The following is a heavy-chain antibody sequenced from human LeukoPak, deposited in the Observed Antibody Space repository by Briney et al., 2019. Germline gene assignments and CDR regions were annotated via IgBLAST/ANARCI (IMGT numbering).Heavy chain of an antibody. D-gene: IGHD6-13*01. J-gene: IGHJ2*01. V-gene: IGHV5-51*01. CDR3: ARLGIAAAGTRLRYFDL. Sequence: GESLKISCKSSGYSYTSYWIGWVRQMPGKGLEWMGIIYPGDSDTRHSPSFQGQVTISADKSFTTAYLQWRSLKASDTGMYYCARLGIAAAGTRLRYFDLWGRGTLVTVSS. CDR1: GYSYTSYW. CDR2: IYPGDSDT.